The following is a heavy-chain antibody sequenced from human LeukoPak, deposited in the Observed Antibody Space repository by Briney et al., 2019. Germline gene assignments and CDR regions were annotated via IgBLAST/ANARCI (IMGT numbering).Heavy chain of an antibody. CDR1: GGSISSNY. CDR2: IYSTGST. J-gene: IGHJ4*02. D-gene: IGHD6-13*01. CDR3: ARQIASAGTAGFDF. Sequence: SETLSLICTVSGGSISSNYWSWIRQPAGKGLEWIGRIYSTGSTNYNPSLKSRVTMSVATSKNQFSLRLRSVTAADTAVYYFARQIASAGTAGFDFWGQGALVTVSS. V-gene: IGHV4-4*07.